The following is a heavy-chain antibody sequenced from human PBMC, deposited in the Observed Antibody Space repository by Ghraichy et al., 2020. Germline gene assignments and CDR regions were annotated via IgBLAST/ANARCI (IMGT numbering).Heavy chain of an antibody. J-gene: IGHJ4*02. CDR3: ARHGGLYSGSYPFDY. V-gene: IGHV4-34*01. CDR1: GGSFSGYY. Sequence: SETLSLTCAVYGGSFSGYYWSWIRQPPGKGLEWIGEINHSGSTNYNPSLKSRVTISVDTSKNQFSLKLSSVTAADTAVYYCARHGGLYSGSYPFDYWGQGTLVTVSS. D-gene: IGHD1-26*01. CDR2: INHSGST.